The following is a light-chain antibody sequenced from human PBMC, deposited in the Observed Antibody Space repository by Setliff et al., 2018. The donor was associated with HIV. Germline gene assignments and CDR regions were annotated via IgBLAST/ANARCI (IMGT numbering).Light chain of an antibody. J-gene: IGLJ1*01. V-gene: IGLV2-18*02. CDR3: SSYASTSYASSSSYV. Sequence: QSALAQPPSVSGSPGQSVTISCTGTSSDVGSYNRVAWYQQTPGAAPKLMIYEVSNRPSGVPDRFSGSKSGNTASLTISGLLAEDEADYYCSSYASTSYASSSSYVFGTGTKVTVL. CDR2: EVS. CDR1: SSDVGSYNR.